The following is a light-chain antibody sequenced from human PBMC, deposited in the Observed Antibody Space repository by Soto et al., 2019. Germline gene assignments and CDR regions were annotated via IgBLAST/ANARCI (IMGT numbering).Light chain of an antibody. CDR1: SSDVGAYNY. Sequence: QSALTQPASVSGSPGQSITISCTGTSSDVGAYNYVSWYQQHPGKAPELMIYDVTSRPSGVSDRFSGSKSGNTASLTISGLRTEDEGDYYCSSKTTSSSPPVVFGGGTQLTVL. J-gene: IGLJ3*02. CDR2: DVT. CDR3: SSKTTSSSPPVV. V-gene: IGLV2-14*03.